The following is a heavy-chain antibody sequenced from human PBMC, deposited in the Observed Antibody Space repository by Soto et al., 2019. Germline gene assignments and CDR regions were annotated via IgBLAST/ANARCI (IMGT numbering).Heavy chain of an antibody. D-gene: IGHD3-9*01. V-gene: IGHV1-18*01. J-gene: IGHJ4*02. CDR1: GYTFTSYG. CDR3: ARVPTRHYDILTGPFVY. CDR2: ISAYNGNT. Sequence: ASVKVSCKASGYTFTSYGISWVRQAPGQGLEWMGWISAYNGNTNYAQKLQGRVTMTTDTSTSTAYMELRSLRSDDTAVYYCARVPTRHYDILTGPFVYWGQGTLVTVSS.